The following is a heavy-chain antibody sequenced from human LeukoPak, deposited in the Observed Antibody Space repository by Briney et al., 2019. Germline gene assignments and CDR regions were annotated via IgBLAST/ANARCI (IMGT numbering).Heavy chain of an antibody. D-gene: IGHD3-22*01. CDR1: GFTFSSYS. V-gene: IGHV3-21*04. Sequence: PGGSLRLSCAASGFTFSSYSMNWVRQAPGEGLEWVSSISSSSSYIYYADSVKGRFTISRDNSKNTLYLQMNSLRAEDTAVYYCAKDPEYYYDSINYWGQGTLVTVSS. CDR2: ISSSSSYI. J-gene: IGHJ4*02. CDR3: AKDPEYYYDSINY.